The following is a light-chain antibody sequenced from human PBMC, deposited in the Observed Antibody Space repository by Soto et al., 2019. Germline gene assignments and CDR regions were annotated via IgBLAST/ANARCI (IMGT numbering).Light chain of an antibody. J-gene: IGKJ1*01. CDR1: QSVLYSSNNKNY. CDR2: WAS. V-gene: IGKV4-1*01. CDR3: GT. Sequence: DIVMTQSPDSLAVSLGERATINCKSSQSVLYSSNNKNYLAWYQQKPGQPPKLLIYWASTRESGVPDRFSGSGSGTDVTLTISSLQAEDVAVYYCGTFGQGTKGEIK.